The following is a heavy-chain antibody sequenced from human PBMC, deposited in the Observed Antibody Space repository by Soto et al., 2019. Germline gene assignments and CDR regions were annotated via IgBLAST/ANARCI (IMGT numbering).Heavy chain of an antibody. CDR1: GFTFSSYW. V-gene: IGHV3-74*01. Sequence: EVHLVESGGGLVQTGGSLRLSCAASGFTFSSYWMHWVRQAPGKGLVWVSRINSDGTTTNFADSVKGRFTISRDNAQNTLFLQMNGLRAEDTAVYYCARGLYHKYGQDYWGRGTLVIVSS. D-gene: IGHD2-2*01. J-gene: IGHJ4*02. CDR2: INSDGTTT. CDR3: ARGLYHKYGQDY.